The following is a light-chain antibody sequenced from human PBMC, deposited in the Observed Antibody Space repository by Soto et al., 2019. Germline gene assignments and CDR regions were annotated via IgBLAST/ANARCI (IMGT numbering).Light chain of an antibody. CDR1: QSVTSTY. CDR3: QQYGTSPPLT. V-gene: IGKV3-20*01. Sequence: EIVLTQSPGTLSLSPGERATLSCRASQSVTSTYIAWYQQKPGQAPRLLIHGASSRATGIPDRFSGSGSGTDFTLTISRLEPEDFEVYYCQQYGTSPPLTFGGGTKVEIK. CDR2: GAS. J-gene: IGKJ4*01.